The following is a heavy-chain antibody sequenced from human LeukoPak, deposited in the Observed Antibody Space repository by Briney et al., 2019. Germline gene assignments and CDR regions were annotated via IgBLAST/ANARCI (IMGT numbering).Heavy chain of an antibody. Sequence: GGSLRLSCAASGFTVSTNCMTWVRQAPGKGLEWVSTIYSGGTTYYADSVMGRFTISRHNSRNTLYLQMNSLRAEDTAVYYCARASNWNDADFEYWGQGTLVTVSS. V-gene: IGHV3-53*01. CDR3: ARASNWNDADFEY. J-gene: IGHJ4*02. CDR1: GFTVSTNC. CDR2: IYSGGTT. D-gene: IGHD1-1*01.